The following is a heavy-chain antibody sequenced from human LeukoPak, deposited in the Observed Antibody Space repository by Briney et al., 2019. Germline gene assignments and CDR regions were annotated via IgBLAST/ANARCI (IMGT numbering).Heavy chain of an antibody. V-gene: IGHV3-30*02. CDR1: GFTFSSYG. CDR2: IRYDGSNK. J-gene: IGHJ4*02. Sequence: GGSLRLSCAASGFTFSSYGMHWVRQAPGKGLEWVAIIRYDGSNKYYADSVKGRFTISRDNSKNTLYLQMNSLRAEDTAVYYCAKDITIFGVVILYYFDYWGQGTLVTVSS. CDR3: AKDITIFGVVILYYFDY. D-gene: IGHD3-3*01.